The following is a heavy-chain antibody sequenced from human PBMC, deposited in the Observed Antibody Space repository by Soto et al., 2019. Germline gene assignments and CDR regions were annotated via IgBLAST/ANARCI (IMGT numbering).Heavy chain of an antibody. CDR1: GGTFSSFA. V-gene: IGHV1-69*01. CDR3: ARETTTVTRDYFYYGMDV. CDR2: IIPLFGTT. J-gene: IGHJ6*02. Sequence: QVQLVQSGAEVKKPGSSVKVSCKASGGTFSSFAISWVRQAPGQGLEWMGEIIPLFGTTNYAQKFQGRVTITADESTTTAYMELSSLRSEDTAVYYCARETTTVTRDYFYYGMDVWGQGTTVTVAS. D-gene: IGHD4-17*01.